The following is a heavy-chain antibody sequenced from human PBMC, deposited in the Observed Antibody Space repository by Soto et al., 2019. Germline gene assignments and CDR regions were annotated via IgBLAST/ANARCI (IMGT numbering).Heavy chain of an antibody. CDR2: IWYDGSNK. V-gene: IGHV3-33*01. CDR3: ARATEEYYYDSSGPDAFDI. J-gene: IGHJ3*02. Sequence: PGGSLRLSCAASGFTFSSYGMHWVRQAPGKGLEWVAVIWYDGSNKYYADSVKGRFTISRDNSKNTLYLQMNSLRAEDTAVYYCARATEEYYYDSSGPDAFDIWGQGTMVTVSS. D-gene: IGHD3-22*01. CDR1: GFTFSSYG.